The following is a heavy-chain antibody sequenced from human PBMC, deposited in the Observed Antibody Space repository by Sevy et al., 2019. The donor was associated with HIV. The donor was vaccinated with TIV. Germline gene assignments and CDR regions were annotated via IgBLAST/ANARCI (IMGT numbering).Heavy chain of an antibody. J-gene: IGHJ6*02. CDR3: ANGAAHYYYYGMDV. Sequence: ASVKVSCKASGYTFTGYYMHWVRQAPGQGLEWMGRINPNSGGTNYAQKVKGRVTMTRDTSISTAYMELSRLRSDDTAVYYCANGAAHYYYYGMDVWGQGTTVTVSS. CDR2: INPNSGGT. V-gene: IGHV1-2*06. D-gene: IGHD6-6*01. CDR1: GYTFTGYY.